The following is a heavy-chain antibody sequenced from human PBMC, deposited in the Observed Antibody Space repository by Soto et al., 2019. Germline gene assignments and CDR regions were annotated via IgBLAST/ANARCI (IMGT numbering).Heavy chain of an antibody. CDR2: IYPGDSDT. Sequence: GESLNLSCKGSGYSFTRYLIGWVRQMPGKGLEWMGIIYPGDSDTRYSPSFQGQVTISADKSISTAYLQWSSLKASDTAMYYCARAGGYCSSTSCYAGLYYGMDVWGQGTTVTVSS. D-gene: IGHD2-2*01. CDR3: ARAGGYCSSTSCYAGLYYGMDV. J-gene: IGHJ6*02. V-gene: IGHV5-51*01. CDR1: GYSFTRYL.